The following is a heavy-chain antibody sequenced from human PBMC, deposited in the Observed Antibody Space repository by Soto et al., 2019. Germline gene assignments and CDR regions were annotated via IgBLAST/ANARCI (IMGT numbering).Heavy chain of an antibody. V-gene: IGHV3-9*01. D-gene: IGHD2-8*02. CDR1: GFSFGDYA. Sequence: MQLVESGGDLVQPGRSLRLSCAASGFSFGDYAMHWVRQAPGKGLGWVSGISWKSASIGYADSVKGRFIISRDNAKNSLYLQLNSLRAEDTALYYCAKSTGGTANGLDVWGQGTTVTVSS. CDR3: AKSTGGTANGLDV. J-gene: IGHJ6*02. CDR2: ISWKSASI.